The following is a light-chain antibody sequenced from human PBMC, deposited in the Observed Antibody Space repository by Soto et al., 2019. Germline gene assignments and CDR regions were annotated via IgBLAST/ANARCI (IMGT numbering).Light chain of an antibody. CDR1: QSIRYY. V-gene: IGKV1-5*01. CDR2: GAS. Sequence: DIQLTQSPPPLSASVGDRVTITCRASQSIRYYLAWYQQMPGKAPKLLIYGASSLQSGVPSRFSGSGSGTEFTLTISSLQPDDFATYFCQHHNSYSQTFGHGTKVDIK. J-gene: IGKJ1*01. CDR3: QHHNSYSQT.